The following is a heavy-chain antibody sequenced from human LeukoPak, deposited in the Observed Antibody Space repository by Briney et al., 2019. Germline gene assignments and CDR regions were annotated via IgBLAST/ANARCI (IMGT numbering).Heavy chain of an antibody. CDR2: ITSSGGTI. Sequence: GSLRLSCTASGFSFSDHYMSWMRQVPGKGLEWISYITSSGGTIDYSDSVKGRFTISRDNAKNSLFLQMSSLRVEDTAVYYCARDPDYGDPDWGQGTLVTVSS. CDR3: ARDPDYGDPD. CDR1: GFSFSDHY. J-gene: IGHJ4*02. V-gene: IGHV3-11*01. D-gene: IGHD4-17*01.